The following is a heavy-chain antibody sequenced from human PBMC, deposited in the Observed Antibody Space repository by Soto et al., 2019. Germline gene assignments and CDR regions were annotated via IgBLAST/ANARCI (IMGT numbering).Heavy chain of an antibody. D-gene: IGHD2-15*01. Sequence: GASVKVSCKASGYLFTAYSMHWVRLAPGQGLEWMGVVNPSGGSTEYAQNFQGRVTMTRDTSTTTIYMELSSLRSDDTAIYYCAREENCSGGTCYSEYFHRWGQGTLVTVS. J-gene: IGHJ1*01. V-gene: IGHV1-46*03. CDR3: AREENCSGGTCYSEYFHR. CDR2: VNPSGGST. CDR1: GYLFTAYS.